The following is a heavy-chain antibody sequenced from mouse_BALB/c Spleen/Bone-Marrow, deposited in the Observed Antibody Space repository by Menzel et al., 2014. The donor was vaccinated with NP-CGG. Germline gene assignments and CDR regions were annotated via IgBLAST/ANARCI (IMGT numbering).Heavy chain of an antibody. V-gene: IGHV1S16*01. CDR1: GYTFTSYY. J-gene: IGHJ4*01. CDR3: TGSRRAMDH. Sequence: QVQLQQPGAELVKPGASVKLSCKASGYTFTSYYMCWVKQRPGQGLEWIGEINPGNGGTNFNEKFKSKATLTVDKSSSTAYMSLSSLTSEDSAVYYCTGSRRAMDHWGQGTSVTVSS. CDR2: INPGNGGT. D-gene: IGHD2-4*01.